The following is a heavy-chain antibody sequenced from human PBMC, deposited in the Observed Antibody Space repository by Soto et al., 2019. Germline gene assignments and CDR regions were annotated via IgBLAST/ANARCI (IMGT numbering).Heavy chain of an antibody. Sequence: QVHLVESGGGVVQPGTSLRLSCRASGFKFSDYGMDWVRQAPGKGLEWVSRGLSDGSKKYYADSVKGRFTISRDNPRNTLYLQMDSLRAEDTGVYYCVKDLALMGDYWGQGTPVTVSS. D-gene: IGHD3-16*01. V-gene: IGHV3-30*18. J-gene: IGHJ4*02. CDR2: GLSDGSKK. CDR1: GFKFSDYG. CDR3: VKDLALMGDY.